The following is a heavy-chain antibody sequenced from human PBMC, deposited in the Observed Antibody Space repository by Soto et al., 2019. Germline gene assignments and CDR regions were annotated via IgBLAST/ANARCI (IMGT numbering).Heavy chain of an antibody. D-gene: IGHD3-3*01. V-gene: IGHV3-11*06. CDR2: ISSSSSYI. CDR3: AVGYDFWSGYYTEYYFDY. Sequence: GGSLRLSCAASGFTFSDYYMNWIRQAPGKGLEWVSSISSSSSYIYYADSVKGRFTISRDNAKNSLYLQMNSLRAEDTAVYYCAVGYDFWSGYYTEYYFDYWGQGTLVTVSS. CDR1: GFTFSDYY. J-gene: IGHJ4*02.